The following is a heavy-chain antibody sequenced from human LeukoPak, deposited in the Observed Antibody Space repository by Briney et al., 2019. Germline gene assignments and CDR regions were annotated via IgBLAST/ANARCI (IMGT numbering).Heavy chain of an antibody. CDR3: ARGGSGYFYDY. Sequence: GGSLRLSCAASIFTFSNYAMHWVRQAPGKGLEWVAVISYDGSSKYYADSVKGRFTFSRDNAKNSLYLQMNSLRAEDTAVYYCARGGSGYFYDYWGQGTLVTVSS. V-gene: IGHV3-30-3*01. CDR2: ISYDGSSK. D-gene: IGHD3-22*01. CDR1: IFTFSNYA. J-gene: IGHJ4*02.